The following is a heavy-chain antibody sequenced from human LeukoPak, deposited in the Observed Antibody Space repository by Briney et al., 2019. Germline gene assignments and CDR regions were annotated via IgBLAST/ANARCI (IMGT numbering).Heavy chain of an antibody. D-gene: IGHD3-22*01. J-gene: IGHJ4*02. V-gene: IGHV1-18*01. CDR1: AYTFTNYG. CDR2: ISAYNGNT. Sequence: ASVKVSCKASAYTFTNYGISWVRQAPGQGLEWMGWISAYNGNTNYAQKLQGRVTMTTDTSTSTAYMELRSLRSDDTAVYYCAVVYYDSSGYDYWGQGTLVTVSS. CDR3: AVVYYDSSGYDY.